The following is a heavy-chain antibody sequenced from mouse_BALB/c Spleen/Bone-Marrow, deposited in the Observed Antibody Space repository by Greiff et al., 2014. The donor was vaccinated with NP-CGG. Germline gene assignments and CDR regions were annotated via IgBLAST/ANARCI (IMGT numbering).Heavy chain of an antibody. CDR1: GFNIKDTY. V-gene: IGHV14-3*02. CDR2: IDPANGNT. D-gene: IGHD1-1*01. CDR3: DSCRYYGSSWCDD. J-gene: IGHJ4*01. Sequence: EVQLQQSGAELVKPGASVKLSCTASGFNIKDTYIHWVKQRPEQGLELIGRIDPANGNTKYDPKFQGKATITTDKASNTVYLHLRHLTSEDSDVYYCDSCRYYGSSWCDDWGPGTSVTVSS.